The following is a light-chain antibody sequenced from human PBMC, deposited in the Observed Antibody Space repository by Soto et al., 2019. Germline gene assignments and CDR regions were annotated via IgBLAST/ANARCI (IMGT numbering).Light chain of an antibody. Sequence: EIVMTQSPATLSVSPGERATLSCRASLSVSRNLAWYQQKPGQAPRLLIFDVSTRATGIPARFSGSGSGTEFTLTITSLQSEDFAVYYCQQYNAWPRTFGQGTKVEIK. CDR3: QQYNAWPRT. CDR2: DVS. J-gene: IGKJ1*01. CDR1: LSVSRN. V-gene: IGKV3-15*01.